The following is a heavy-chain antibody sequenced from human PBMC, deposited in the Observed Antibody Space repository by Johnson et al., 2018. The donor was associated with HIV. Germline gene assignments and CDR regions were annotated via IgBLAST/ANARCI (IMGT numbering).Heavy chain of an antibody. V-gene: IGHV3-53*01. CDR1: DFTVSGNY. Sequence: VQLVESGGGLIQPGGSLRLSCAASDFTVSGNYMSWVRQAPGKGLEWVSLIHSGGTTFYADSVKGRFTIPRDNFKNTLYLQMNSLRVEDTAVYYCAKGEQLVISRKGHDAFDIWGQGTMVTVSS. CDR3: AKGEQLVISRKGHDAFDI. D-gene: IGHD6-6*01. J-gene: IGHJ3*02. CDR2: IHSGGTT.